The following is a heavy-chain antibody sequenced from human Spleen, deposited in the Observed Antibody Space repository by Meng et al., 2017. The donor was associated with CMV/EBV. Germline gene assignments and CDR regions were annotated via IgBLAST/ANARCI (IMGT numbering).Heavy chain of an antibody. CDR3: ARDLLDFWSGYENYYYYGVDV. CDR1: GYIFTSYA. CDR2: ISGDNRKT. V-gene: IGHV1-18*01. J-gene: IGHJ6*02. D-gene: IGHD3-3*01. Sequence: ASVQVSCKSSGYIFTSYAISWVRQVPGQGLEWMGWISGDNRKTNYAQGFQGRVTMTTDTSTNTAYMELRSLRLDDTAVYYCARDLLDFWSGYENYYYYGVDVWGQGTTVTVSS.